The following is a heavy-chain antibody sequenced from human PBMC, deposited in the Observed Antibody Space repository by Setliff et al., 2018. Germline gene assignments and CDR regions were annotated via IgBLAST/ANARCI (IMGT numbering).Heavy chain of an antibody. D-gene: IGHD2-15*01. Sequence: KTSETLSLTCAVYGGSFSGYYWSWIRQPPGKGLEWIGEINHSGSTNFNPSLKSRVTISVDTSKNQFSLKLSSVTAADTAVYYCARGADTVVAPYDAFDIWGQGTMVTV. CDR1: GGSFSGYY. CDR3: ARGADTVVAPYDAFDI. CDR2: INHSGST. J-gene: IGHJ3*02. V-gene: IGHV4-34*01.